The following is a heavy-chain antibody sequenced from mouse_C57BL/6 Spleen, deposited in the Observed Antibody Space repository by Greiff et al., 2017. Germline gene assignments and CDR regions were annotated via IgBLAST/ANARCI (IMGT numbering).Heavy chain of an antibody. D-gene: IGHD2-3*01. CDR3: ARLEAYEGYFDV. CDR2: IYPGDGDT. J-gene: IGHJ1*03. V-gene: IGHV1-80*01. Sequence: VQLQQSGAELVKPGASVKISCKASGYAFSSYWMNWVKQRPGKGLEWIGQIYPGDGDTNYNGKFKGKATLTADKSSSTAYMQLSSLTSEDSAVYFCARLEAYEGYFDVWGTGTTGTVSS. CDR1: GYAFSSYW.